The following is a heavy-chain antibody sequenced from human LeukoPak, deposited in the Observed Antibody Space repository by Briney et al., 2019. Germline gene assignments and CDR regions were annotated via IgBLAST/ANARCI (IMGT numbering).Heavy chain of an antibody. D-gene: IGHD3-10*01. Sequence: SETLSLTCAVYGGSFSGYYWSWIRQPPGKGLEWIGEINHSGSTNYNPSLKSRVTISVDTSKNQFSLKLSSVTAADTAVYYCARHGSDGSGSYGDYYYYYMDVWGKGTTVTISS. CDR3: ARHGSDGSGSYGDYYYYYMDV. J-gene: IGHJ6*03. CDR1: GGSFSGYY. CDR2: INHSGST. V-gene: IGHV4-34*01.